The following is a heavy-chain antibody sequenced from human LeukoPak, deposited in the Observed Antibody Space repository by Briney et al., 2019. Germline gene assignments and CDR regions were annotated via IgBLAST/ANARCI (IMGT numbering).Heavy chain of an antibody. J-gene: IGHJ4*02. CDR1: GGSISSYY. CDR2: IYYSGST. D-gene: IGHD3-10*01. CDR3: ARRSMVRGVIFDY. V-gene: IGHV4-59*01. Sequence: SETLSLTCTVSGGSISSYYWSWIRQPPGKGLEWIGYIYYSGSTNYNPSLKSRVTISVDTSKNQFSLKLSSVTAADTAVYYCARRSMVRGVIFDYWGQGTLGTVSS.